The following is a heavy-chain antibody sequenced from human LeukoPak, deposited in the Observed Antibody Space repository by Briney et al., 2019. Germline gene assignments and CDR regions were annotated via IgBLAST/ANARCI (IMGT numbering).Heavy chain of an antibody. CDR3: ARGGTTVVNRYSFDY. J-gene: IGHJ4*02. V-gene: IGHV3-48*02. D-gene: IGHD4-23*01. CDR1: GFTFSSYS. CDR2: ISSSGSTI. Sequence: GGTLRLSCAASGFTFSSYSMNWVRQAPGKGLEWVSYISSSGSTIYYADSVKGRFTISRDNAKNPLYLQMNSLRDEDTAVYYCARGGTTVVNRYSFDYWGQGTLVTVSS.